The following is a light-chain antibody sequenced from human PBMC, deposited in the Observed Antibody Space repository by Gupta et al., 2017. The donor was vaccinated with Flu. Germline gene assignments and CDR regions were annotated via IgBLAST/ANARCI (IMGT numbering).Light chain of an antibody. Sequence: SYELTQPPSVSVSPGQTARITCTGDVFPKQYVYWYQQKAGQAPVLVIYKDIERPSGIPVRFSVSISGTTGTLTISGVQPEDEADYYCQSADSSGTYWVFGGGTKLT. CDR2: KDI. V-gene: IGLV3-25*03. J-gene: IGLJ3*02. CDR1: VFPKQY. CDR3: QSADSSGTYWV.